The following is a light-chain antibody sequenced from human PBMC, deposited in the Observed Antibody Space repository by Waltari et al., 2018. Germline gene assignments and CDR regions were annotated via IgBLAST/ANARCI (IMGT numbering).Light chain of an antibody. J-gene: IGLJ3*02. CDR3: SLYMGSGIWV. CDR2: KGS. V-gene: IGLV8-61*01. CDR1: PGSVSTPSS. Sequence: QTVVTQEASLSVSPGGTVTLICALHPGSVSTPSSAPWYQPTPGQPPRTLVYKGSSRSSGVPDRFSGSVLGNTAALTITGAQADDEANYYCSLYMGSGIWVFGGGTKLTVL.